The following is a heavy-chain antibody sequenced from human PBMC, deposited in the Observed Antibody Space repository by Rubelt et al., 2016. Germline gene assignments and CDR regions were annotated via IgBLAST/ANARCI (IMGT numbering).Heavy chain of an antibody. CDR2: IYYSGST. D-gene: IGHD4-17*01. Sequence: QVQLQESGPGLVKPSETLSLTCTVSGYSISSGYYWGWIRQPPGKGLEWIGSIYYSGSTSYNPSLKIRVTISVDTSKNQFSLKRSSVTAADTAVYYCARHEHTVTTGDDAFDIWGQGTMVTVSS. V-gene: IGHV4-38-2*02. J-gene: IGHJ3*02. CDR3: ARHEHTVTTGDDAFDI. CDR1: GYSISSGYY.